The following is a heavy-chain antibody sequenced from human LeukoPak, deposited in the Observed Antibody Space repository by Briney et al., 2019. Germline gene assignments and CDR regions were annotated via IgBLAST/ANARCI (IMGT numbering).Heavy chain of an antibody. V-gene: IGHV4-38-2*01. CDR1: GYSISSGYY. CDR3: ARSHVWFGELYLDY. J-gene: IGHJ4*02. D-gene: IGHD3-10*01. CDR2: IYHSGST. Sequence: SETLSLTCAVSGYSISSGYYWDWIRQPSGKGLEWIGSIYHSGSTYYNPSLKSRVTISVDTSKNQFSLKLSSVTAADTAVYYCARSHVWFGELYLDYWGQGTLVTVSS.